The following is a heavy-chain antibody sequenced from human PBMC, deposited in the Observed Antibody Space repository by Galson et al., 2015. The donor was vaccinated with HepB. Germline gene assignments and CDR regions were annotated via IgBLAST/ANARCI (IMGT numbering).Heavy chain of an antibody. D-gene: IGHD6-19*01. J-gene: IGHJ4*02. V-gene: IGHV3-30*18. CDR3: AKDRGEQWPLDY. CDR2: VSFDGRNQ. CDR1: GFTFSTYG. Sequence: SLRLSCAGSGFTFSTYGMHWVRQAPGKGLEWVALVSFDGRNQYYGDSVKGRFTISRDNSKNSMFLLMNSLTSEDTAMYYCAKDRGEQWPLDYWGQGILVTVSS.